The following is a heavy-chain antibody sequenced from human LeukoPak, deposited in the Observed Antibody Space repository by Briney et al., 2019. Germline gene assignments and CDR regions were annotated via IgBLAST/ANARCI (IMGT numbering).Heavy chain of an antibody. CDR3: ARGSVN. D-gene: IGHD2-8*01. CDR2: MNPNSGNT. CDR1: GYTLTISD. Sequence: GASVSVSSTPSGYTLTISDFNWVRQAPGQGLEWMGWMNPNSGNTGYAQKFQGRVTMTRNTSIGTAYMELSSLRSEDTAVYYCARGSVNWGQGTLVTVSS. J-gene: IGHJ4*02. V-gene: IGHV1-8*01.